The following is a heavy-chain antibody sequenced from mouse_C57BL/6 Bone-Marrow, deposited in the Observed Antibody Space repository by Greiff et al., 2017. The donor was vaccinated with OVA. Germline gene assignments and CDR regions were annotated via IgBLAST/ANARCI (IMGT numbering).Heavy chain of an antibody. V-gene: IGHV1-55*01. J-gene: IGHJ4*01. CDR1: GYTFTSYW. Sequence: QVHVKQPGAELVKPGASVKMSCKASGYTFTSYWITWVKQRPGQGLEWIGDIYPGSGSTNYNEKFKSKATLTVDTSSSTAYMQLSSLTSEDSAVYYCARRPSHYYGSSNYAMDYWGQGTSVTVSS. CDR2: IYPGSGST. D-gene: IGHD1-1*01. CDR3: ARRPSHYYGSSNYAMDY.